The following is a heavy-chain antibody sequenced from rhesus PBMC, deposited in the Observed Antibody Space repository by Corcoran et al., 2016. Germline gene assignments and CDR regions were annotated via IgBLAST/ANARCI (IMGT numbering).Heavy chain of an antibody. CDR3: TKDLVSVRDLY. CDR2: INRGGGST. J-gene: IGHJ4*01. Sequence: EVQLVESGGGLAKPGGSLRLSCAASGFTFRNFWMNWVRQAPGKGLEWVSAINRGGGSTYSAGSVKGRFTISRDNSKITLSLQMNSLRAEDTAVYYCTKDLVSVRDLYWGQGVLVTVSS. CDR1: GFTFRNFW. V-gene: IGHV3S25*01. D-gene: IGHD3-9*01.